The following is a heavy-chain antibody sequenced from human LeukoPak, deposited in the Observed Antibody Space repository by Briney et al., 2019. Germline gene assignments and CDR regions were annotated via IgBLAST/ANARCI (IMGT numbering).Heavy chain of an antibody. CDR3: ARDTMYSSSWYVY. Sequence: SVNVSCKASGGTFSSYAISWVRQAPGQGLEWMGGIIPIFGTANYAQKFQGRVTITADESTSTAYMELSSLRSEDTAVYCCARDTMYSSSWYVYWGQGTLVTVTS. CDR1: GGTFSSYA. J-gene: IGHJ4*02. D-gene: IGHD6-13*01. V-gene: IGHV1-69*13. CDR2: IIPIFGTA.